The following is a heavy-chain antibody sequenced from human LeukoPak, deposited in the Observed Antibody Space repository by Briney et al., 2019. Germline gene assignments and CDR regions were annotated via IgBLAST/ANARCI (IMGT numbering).Heavy chain of an antibody. Sequence: SETRSLTCTVSVGSISMYYGSCIRQPAGRGREWIGSIYTSGSTNYNPSLQSRVTMSVDTSKNQYALTLSSVTAAEAAVYYCARGVWALSPDCWGQGGLVTVYS. CDR2: IYTSGST. D-gene: IGHD6-13*01. V-gene: IGHV4-4*07. CDR3: ARGVWALSPDC. J-gene: IGHJ4*02. CDR1: VGSISMYY.